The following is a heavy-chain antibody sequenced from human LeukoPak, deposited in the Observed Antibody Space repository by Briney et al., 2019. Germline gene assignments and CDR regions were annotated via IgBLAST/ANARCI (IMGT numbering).Heavy chain of an antibody. J-gene: IGHJ4*02. Sequence: GGSLRLSCTASGFTFRNYGMSWVRQAPGKGLEWVSSLSSSGTSTFYADSVKGRFTISRDNSKNTLYLQMNSLRADDTAVYYCAKETYYYGSGSYLDYWGQGTLVTVSS. CDR3: AKETYYYGSGSYLDY. CDR1: GFTFRNYG. D-gene: IGHD3-10*01. V-gene: IGHV3-23*01. CDR2: LSSSGTST.